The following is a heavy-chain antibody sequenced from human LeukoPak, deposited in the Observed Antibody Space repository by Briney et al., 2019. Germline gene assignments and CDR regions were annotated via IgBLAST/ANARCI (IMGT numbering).Heavy chain of an antibody. CDR2: ISSSSSYI. CDR1: GFTFSSYS. CDR3: ARGSGGGYCSGGSCYGVYYFDY. J-gene: IGHJ4*02. D-gene: IGHD2-15*01. Sequence: GGSLRLSCAASGFTFSSYSMNWVRQAPGKGLEWVSSISSSSSYIYYADSVKGRFTISRDNAKNSLYLQMNSLRAEDTAVYYCARGSGGGYCSGGSCYGVYYFDYWGQGTLVTVSS. V-gene: IGHV3-21*01.